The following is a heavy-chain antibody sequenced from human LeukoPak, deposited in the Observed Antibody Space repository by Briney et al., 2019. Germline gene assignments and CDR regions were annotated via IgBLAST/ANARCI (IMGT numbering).Heavy chain of an antibody. Sequence: ASVKASCKASGYTFTGYYMHWVRQAPGQGLEWMGWINPNSGGTYYAQKFQGRVTMTRDTSISTAYMELSRLRSDDTAVYYCARAYSGYDLGGAKGYWGQGTLVTVSS. CDR3: ARAYSGYDLGGAKGY. J-gene: IGHJ4*02. CDR2: INPNSGGT. CDR1: GYTFTGYY. D-gene: IGHD5-12*01. V-gene: IGHV1-2*02.